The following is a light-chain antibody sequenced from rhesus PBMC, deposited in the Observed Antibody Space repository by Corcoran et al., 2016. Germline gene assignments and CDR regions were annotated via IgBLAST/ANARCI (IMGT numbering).Light chain of an antibody. CDR2: KAS. CDR3: QQYSSSPLT. V-gene: IGKV1-22*01. Sequence: DIQMTQSPSSLSASVGDTVTITCRASKSISSWFAWYQQKPGKAPKLLIYKASSLQSGVPSRFRGSGSGIDFPLTISSLQSEDFATYSCQQYSSSPLTFGPGTKLDIK. CDR1: KSISSW. J-gene: IGKJ3*01.